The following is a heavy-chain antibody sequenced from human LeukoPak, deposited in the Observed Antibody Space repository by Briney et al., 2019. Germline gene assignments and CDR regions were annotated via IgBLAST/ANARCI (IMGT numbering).Heavy chain of an antibody. CDR2: IYSGGNT. J-gene: IGHJ4*02. V-gene: IGHV3-53*04. CDR1: GLTVSSEY. D-gene: IGHD3-22*01. Sequence: PGGSLRLSCAASGLTVSSEYMSWVRQAPGKGLEWVSVIYSGGNTYYADSVEGRFTISRHNSKNTLYLQMNSLRAEDTAVYYCARMRYYDSGGYPNFDYWGQGTLVTVSS. CDR3: ARMRYYDSGGYPNFDY.